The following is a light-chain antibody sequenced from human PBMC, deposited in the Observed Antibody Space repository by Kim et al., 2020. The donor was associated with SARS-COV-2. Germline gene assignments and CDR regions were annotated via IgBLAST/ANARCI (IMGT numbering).Light chain of an antibody. CDR1: PSYIGCNI. CDR3: TSWDDTLKGVL. Sequence: GQKVTIPCSGNPSYIGCNIVNWSPQLPVTAPKLLIPTTHARPSGVPDRISGSRSGTSASLAISGLQSDDEADYYSTSWDDTLKGVLFGGGTQLTVL. J-gene: IGLJ2*01. CDR2: TTH. V-gene: IGLV1-44*01.